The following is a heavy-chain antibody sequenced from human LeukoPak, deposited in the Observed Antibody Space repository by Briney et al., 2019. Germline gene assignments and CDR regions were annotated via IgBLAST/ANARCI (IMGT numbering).Heavy chain of an antibody. J-gene: IGHJ6*03. CDR1: GGSISSYY. Sequence: PSETLSLTCTVSGGSISSYYWSWIRQPPGKGLEWIGYIQNRGSTNYNPSLKSRVTLSVDTSKNQFSLKLTSVTAADTAVYYCAREGSYYDSSGLYYMDVWGKGTTVTVSS. V-gene: IGHV4-59*12. CDR2: IQNRGST. D-gene: IGHD3-22*01. CDR3: AREGSYYDSSGLYYMDV.